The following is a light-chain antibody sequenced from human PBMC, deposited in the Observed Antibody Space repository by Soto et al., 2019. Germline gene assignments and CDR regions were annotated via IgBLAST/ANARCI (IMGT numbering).Light chain of an antibody. J-gene: IGKJ5*01. V-gene: IGKV3-11*01. CDR1: QSVSSY. Sequence: ENVLTHSPATLSLSPGDRELLSCRARQSVSSYLAWYQQKPGQAPRLLIYDASNRATGIPARFSGSGSGTDFTLTISSLEPEDFAVYYCQQRSNWPITSAQRIGLEI. CDR2: DAS. CDR3: QQRSNWPIT.